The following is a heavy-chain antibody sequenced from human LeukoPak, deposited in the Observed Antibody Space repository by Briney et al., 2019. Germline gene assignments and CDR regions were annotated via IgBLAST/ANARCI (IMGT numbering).Heavy chain of an antibody. V-gene: IGHV4-61*01. CDR3: ASSRWLAYYFDY. J-gene: IGHJ4*02. D-gene: IGHD6-19*01. CDR2: IYYSGST. Sequence: ASETLSLTCTVSGGSVSSGSYYWSWIRQPPGKGLEWIGYIYYSGSTNYNPSLKSRVTISVDTSKNQFSLKLSSVTAADTAVYYCASSRWLAYYFDYWGQGTLVTVSS. CDR1: GGSVSSGSYY.